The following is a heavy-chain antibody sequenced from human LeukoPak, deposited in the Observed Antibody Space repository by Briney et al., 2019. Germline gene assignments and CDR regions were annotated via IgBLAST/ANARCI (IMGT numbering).Heavy chain of an antibody. CDR1: GGTFSTYA. J-gene: IGHJ4*02. Sequence: SVKVSCKASGGTFSTYAVNWVRQAPGQGLEWMGGITPLFGTANYAQKFRGRVTITTDESTSTAYMELSSLRSEDTAIYYCARVFARGGEITGSYYYYWGQGTLVTVSS. D-gene: IGHD3-10*01. CDR2: ITPLFGTA. CDR3: ARVFARGGEITGSYYYY. V-gene: IGHV1-69*05.